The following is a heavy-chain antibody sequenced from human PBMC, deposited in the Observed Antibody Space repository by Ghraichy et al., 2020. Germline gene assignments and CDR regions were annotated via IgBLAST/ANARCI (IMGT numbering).Heavy chain of an antibody. Sequence: LSLTCVVSGITFSSYWMSWVRQAPGKGLEWLANIKEDGSAKYYVDSVKGRFTISRDNTKNSLYLQMDSLRAEDTAVYYCARDYDGVGINYWGQGILVTVSS. D-gene: IGHD2-8*01. CDR2: IKEDGSAK. CDR1: GITFSSYW. V-gene: IGHV3-7*03. J-gene: IGHJ4*02. CDR3: ARDYDGVGINY.